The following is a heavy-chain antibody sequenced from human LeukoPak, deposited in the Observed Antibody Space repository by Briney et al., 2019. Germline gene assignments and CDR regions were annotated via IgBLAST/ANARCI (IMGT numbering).Heavy chain of an antibody. J-gene: IGHJ4*02. D-gene: IGHD2-21*02. CDR3: AKDLPPSAYCGGDCYPAD. CDR2: ISYDGSDK. V-gene: IGHV3-30*18. CDR1: GFTFSSYG. Sequence: GGSLRLSCAASGFTFSSYGMHWVRQAPGKGLEWVAVISYDGSDKYYADSVKGRFTISRDNSKNTLYLQMNSLRAEDTAVYYCAKDLPPSAYCGGDCYPADWGQGTLVTVSS.